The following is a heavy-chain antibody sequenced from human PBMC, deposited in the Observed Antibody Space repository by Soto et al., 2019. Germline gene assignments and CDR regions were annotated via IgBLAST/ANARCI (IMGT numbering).Heavy chain of an antibody. CDR3: ARGFRNGFNV. CDR1: GFTFRGYS. V-gene: IGHV3-21*01. J-gene: IGHJ6*02. Sequence: EVQLVESGGGLVKPGGSLRLSCVASGFTFRGYSINWFRQAPGKGLEWVSYISGPSISIYYADSVKGRFTISRDNAKSAVYLQMNSLRAEDTAVYYCARGFRNGFNVWGQGTTVSVSS. CDR2: ISGPSISI. D-gene: IGHD2-8*01.